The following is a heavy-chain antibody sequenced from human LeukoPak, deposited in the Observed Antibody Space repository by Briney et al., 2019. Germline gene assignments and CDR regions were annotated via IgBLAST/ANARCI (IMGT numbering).Heavy chain of an antibody. J-gene: IGHJ4*02. CDR1: GFTFGDYS. Sequence: GGSLRLSCSASGFTFGDYSMSWFRQAPGKGLEWVGFIRNKAYGGTAEYAASVKGRSTISRDDSESIAYLQMDSLKTEDTAVYYCSREVRYFDWFQADYWGQGTLVTVSS. CDR3: SREVRYFDWFQADY. V-gene: IGHV3-49*03. CDR2: IRNKAYGGTA. D-gene: IGHD3-9*01.